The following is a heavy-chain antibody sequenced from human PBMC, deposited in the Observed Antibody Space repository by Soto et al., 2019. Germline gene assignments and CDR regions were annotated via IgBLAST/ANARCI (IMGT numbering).Heavy chain of an antibody. D-gene: IGHD6-19*01. Sequence: EVQLLESGGGLVQPGRSLRLSCAASGFTFSSYAMNWVRQAPGKGLEWVSAMSGTGGSTYYADSVKGRFTISRDNSKNTLYLQMNSLRVEDTGVFYCAKVGFSSGWSPSYFDYWGQGTRVTVSS. CDR1: GFTFSSYA. J-gene: IGHJ4*02. CDR2: MSGTGGST. V-gene: IGHV3-23*01. CDR3: AKVGFSSGWSPSYFDY.